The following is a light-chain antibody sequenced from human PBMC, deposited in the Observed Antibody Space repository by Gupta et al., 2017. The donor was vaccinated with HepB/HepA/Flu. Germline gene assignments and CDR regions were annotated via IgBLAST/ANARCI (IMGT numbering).Light chain of an antibody. CDR2: GAS. J-gene: IGKJ1*01. CDR3: QKYDSGPRT. CDR1: QGIKNF. Sequence: DIQITQSPSSLSASIGDTCTITCRASQGIKNFSAWYQQKPGKAPELLNYGASTLQSGVPSRFSGSGSGADFTLTITSLQPEDVATYFCQKYDSGPRTFGQGTKVEIK. V-gene: IGKV1-27*01.